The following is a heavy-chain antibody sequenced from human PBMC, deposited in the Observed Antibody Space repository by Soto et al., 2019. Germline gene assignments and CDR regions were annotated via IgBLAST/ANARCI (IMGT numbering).Heavy chain of an antibody. CDR1: GFTFSTYS. D-gene: IGHD1-26*01. Sequence: GGSLRLSCAASGFTFSTYSMNWVRQAPGKGLEWVSSITSNSTYIYYADSVKGRFTISRDNAKYSLFLQMNTLRAEDTAVYYCARDRSQSVSYSQVYGMDVWGQGTTVTVSS. CDR3: ARDRSQSVSYSQVYGMDV. V-gene: IGHV3-21*01. J-gene: IGHJ6*02. CDR2: ITSNSTYI.